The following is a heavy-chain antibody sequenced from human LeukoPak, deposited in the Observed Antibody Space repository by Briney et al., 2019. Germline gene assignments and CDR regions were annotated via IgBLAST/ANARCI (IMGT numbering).Heavy chain of an antibody. Sequence: GGSLRLSCVASGGSFDDYGMFWVRQAPGKGLEWVAGISWNSGRIGYADSVKGRFTISRDNSKNTLYLQMNSLRAEDTAVYYCARDRYDYVWGSYRDYWGQGTLVTVSS. CDR2: ISWNSGRI. D-gene: IGHD3-16*02. CDR3: ARDRYDYVWGSYRDY. V-gene: IGHV3-20*04. J-gene: IGHJ4*02. CDR1: GGSFDDYG.